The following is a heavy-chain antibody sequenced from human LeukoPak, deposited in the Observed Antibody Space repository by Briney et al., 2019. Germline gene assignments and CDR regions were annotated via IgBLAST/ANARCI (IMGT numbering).Heavy chain of an antibody. V-gene: IGHV4-59*01. CDR2: IHYSGST. J-gene: IGHJ6*02. Sequence: SETLSLTCTVSGGSISSYYWSWIRQPPGKGLEWIGYIHYSGSTNYNPSLESRVTISLDTSKNQFSLKLTSVTAADTAVYYCASSPKGLWFGESGGMDVWGQGTTVTVS. D-gene: IGHD3-10*01. CDR1: GGSISSYY. CDR3: ASSPKGLWFGESGGMDV.